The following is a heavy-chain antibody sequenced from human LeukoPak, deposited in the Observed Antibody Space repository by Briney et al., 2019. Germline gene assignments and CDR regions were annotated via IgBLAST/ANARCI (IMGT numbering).Heavy chain of an antibody. CDR3: ATGSSGRGGLDV. CDR1: GFTFSAYW. CDR2: IKQDGSEK. Sequence: GGSLRLSCAASGFTFSAYWMSWVRQAPGIGLEWVATIKQDGSEKYYVDSVKGRFSISRDNVKNSLYLQMDSLRVKDTAVYFCATGSSGRGGLDVWGQGTTVTVSS. D-gene: IGHD3-22*01. J-gene: IGHJ6*02. V-gene: IGHV3-7*05.